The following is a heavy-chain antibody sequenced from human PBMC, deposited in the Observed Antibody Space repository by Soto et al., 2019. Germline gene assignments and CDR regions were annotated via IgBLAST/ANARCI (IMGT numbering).Heavy chain of an antibody. V-gene: IGHV4-30-2*01. CDR3: ARGQVVAAQH. J-gene: IGHJ4*02. Sequence: QLQLQESGSGLVKPSQTLSLTCAVSGGSISSGGYSWSWIRQPPGKGLEWIGSIYRSGSTYYNPSLKGRVTISVDRAKNQFSLKLSSVPAADTAVYYCARGQVVAAQHWGQGTLVTVSS. CDR2: IYRSGST. CDR1: GGSISSGGYS. D-gene: IGHD2-15*01.